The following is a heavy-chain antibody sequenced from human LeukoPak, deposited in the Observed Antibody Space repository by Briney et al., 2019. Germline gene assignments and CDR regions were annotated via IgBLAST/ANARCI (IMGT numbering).Heavy chain of an antibody. Sequence: GGSLRLSCAASGFTFSSYAMHWVRQAPGKGLEWVAVISYDGSNKYYADSVKGRFTISRDNSKNTLYLQMNSLRAEDTAVYYCARETRGLDYWGQGTLVTVSS. CDR3: ARETRGLDY. CDR1: GFTFSSYA. CDR2: ISYDGSNK. V-gene: IGHV3-30-3*01. J-gene: IGHJ4*02. D-gene: IGHD3-10*01.